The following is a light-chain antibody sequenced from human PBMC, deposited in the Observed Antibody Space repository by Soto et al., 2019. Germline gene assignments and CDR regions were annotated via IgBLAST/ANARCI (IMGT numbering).Light chain of an antibody. CDR1: QSIGSN. V-gene: IGKV3-15*01. CDR2: GAS. Sequence: EVVMTQSPATLSASPGERVILSCRASQSIGSNLAWYQQRPGQAPRLLIYGASTRSTETPARFSGSGSATAVSLPISCLQSEDFGAYYYQQYDNWPPYTFGQGTKLEIK. J-gene: IGKJ2*01. CDR3: QQYDNWPPYT.